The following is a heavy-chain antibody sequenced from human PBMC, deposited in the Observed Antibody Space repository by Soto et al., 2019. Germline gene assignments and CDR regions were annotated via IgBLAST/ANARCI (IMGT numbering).Heavy chain of an antibody. J-gene: IGHJ4*02. CDR2: ISYDGSNK. CDR1: GFTFSSYA. D-gene: IGHD6-13*01. CDR3: ARDRVYSISWVDY. Sequence: QVQLVESGGGVVQPGRSLRLSCAASGFTFSSYAMHWVRQAPGKGLEWVAVISYDGSNKYYADSVKGRFTISRDNSKNTLYLKMNSLRAENTAVYYCARDRVYSISWVDYWGQGTLVTVSS. V-gene: IGHV3-30-3*01.